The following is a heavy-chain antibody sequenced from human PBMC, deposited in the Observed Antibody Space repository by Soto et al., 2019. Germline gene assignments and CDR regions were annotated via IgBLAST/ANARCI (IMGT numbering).Heavy chain of an antibody. V-gene: IGHV3-53*01. J-gene: IGHJ4*02. Sequence: GGSLRLSCAASGFTVSSNYMSWVRQAPGKGLEWVSVIYSGGSTYYADSVKGRFTISRDNSKNTLYLQMNSLRAEDTAVYYCATVLRYFDWLSYFDYWGQGTPVTVSS. CDR3: ATVLRYFDWLSYFDY. CDR2: IYSGGST. CDR1: GFTVSSNY. D-gene: IGHD3-9*01.